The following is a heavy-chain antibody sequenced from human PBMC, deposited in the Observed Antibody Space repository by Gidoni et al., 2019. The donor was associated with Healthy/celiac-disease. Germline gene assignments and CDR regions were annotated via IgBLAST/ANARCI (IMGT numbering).Heavy chain of an antibody. V-gene: IGHV3-11*01. CDR3: ARGQYDFWSGYTRPFGAFDI. CDR1: GFTFRDYS. Sequence: QVQLVESGGGLVKPGGSLRLSCAASGFTFRDYSMNWIRQAPGKGLEWVSYISSSGSTIYYADSVKGRFTISRDNAKNSLYLQMNSLRAEDTAVYYCARGQYDFWSGYTRPFGAFDIWGQGTMVTVSS. D-gene: IGHD3-3*01. J-gene: IGHJ3*02. CDR2: ISSSGSTI.